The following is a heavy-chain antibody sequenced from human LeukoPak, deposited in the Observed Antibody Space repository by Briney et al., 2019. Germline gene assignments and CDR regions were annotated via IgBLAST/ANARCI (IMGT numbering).Heavy chain of an antibody. D-gene: IGHD3-22*01. J-gene: IGHJ4*02. V-gene: IGHV3-23*01. CDR2: ISGSGGST. CDR3: ARLTQYYFDTSGHSGYFDY. CDR1: GFTFSSYA. Sequence: QPGGSLRLSCAASGFTFSSYAMSWVRQAPGKGLEWVSAISGSGGSTYYADSVKGRFTISRDNSKNTLYLQMNSLRAEDTAVYYCARLTQYYFDTSGHSGYFDYWGQGTLVTVSS.